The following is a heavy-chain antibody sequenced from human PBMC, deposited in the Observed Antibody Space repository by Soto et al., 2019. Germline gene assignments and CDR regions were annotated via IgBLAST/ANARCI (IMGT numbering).Heavy chain of an antibody. D-gene: IGHD6-13*01. CDR1: GFTFSSYA. J-gene: IGHJ4*02. CDR3: AKDFDYSSSFSDY. CDR2: IGASGTST. Sequence: GGSLRLSCAVSGFTFSSYAMSWVRQAPGKGLEWVSAIGASGTSTYYADSVKGRYTISRDNSRSTLYLQMNSLRAEDTAVYYCAKDFDYSSSFSDYWGQGTLVTVSS. V-gene: IGHV3-23*01.